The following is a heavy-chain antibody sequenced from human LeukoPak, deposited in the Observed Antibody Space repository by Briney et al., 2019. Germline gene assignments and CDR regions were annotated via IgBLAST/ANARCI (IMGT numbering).Heavy chain of an antibody. CDR3: ARDFSPGTGTAG. J-gene: IGHJ4*02. CDR1: GFTFNSFS. Sequence: PGGSLRLSCAASGFTFNSFSMSWVRQAPGEGLEWLSYIISTSSTIFYADSVKGRFTASRDNAKTSLYLQMNSLRAEDTAVYYCARDFSPGTGTAGWGQGSLVTVSS. V-gene: IGHV3-48*04. CDR2: IISTSSTI. D-gene: IGHD1-1*01.